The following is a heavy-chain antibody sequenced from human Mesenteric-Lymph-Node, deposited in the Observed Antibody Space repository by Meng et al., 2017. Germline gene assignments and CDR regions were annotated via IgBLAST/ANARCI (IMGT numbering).Heavy chain of an antibody. D-gene: IGHD3-22*01. J-gene: IGHJ6*01. CDR1: GFAFSSYA. V-gene: IGHV3-30*01. CDR2: ISYDTISK. CDR3: ARDLGHYDSSGPKDYIYGMDV. Sequence: GESLKISCAASGFAFSSYAMRWVRQAPGKGLEWVAVISYDTISKYYADSVKGRFTISRDNSKNTLYLQMNSLRAEDTGVFYCARDLGHYDSSGPKDYIYGMDVWGQGTTVTVSS.